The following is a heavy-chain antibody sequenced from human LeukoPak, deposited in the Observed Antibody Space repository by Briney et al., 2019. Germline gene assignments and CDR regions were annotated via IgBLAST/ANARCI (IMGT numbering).Heavy chain of an antibody. Sequence: ASVKVSCKASGYTFTGYYMHWVRQAPGQGLKWMGWINPNSGGTNYAQKFQGRVTMTRDTSISTAYMELSRLRSDDTAVYYCASNVGNYGDYVPYYYYYYGMDVWGQGTTVTVSS. CDR3: ASNVGNYGDYVPYYYYYYGMDV. CDR1: GYTFTGYY. D-gene: IGHD4-17*01. CDR2: INPNSGGT. J-gene: IGHJ6*02. V-gene: IGHV1-2*02.